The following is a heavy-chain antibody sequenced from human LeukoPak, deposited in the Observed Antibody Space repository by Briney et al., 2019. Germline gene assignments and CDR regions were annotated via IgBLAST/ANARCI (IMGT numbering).Heavy chain of an antibody. CDR1: GYSISSGYY. V-gene: IGHV4-38-2*02. CDR2: IYHSGST. Sequence: SETLSLTCTVSGYSISSGYYWGWIRQPPGKGLEWIGSIYHSGSTYYNPSLKSRVTISVDTSKNQFSLKLSSVTAADTAVYYCARDPLYSSSSGSGYWGQGTLVTVSS. D-gene: IGHD6-6*01. CDR3: ARDPLYSSSSGSGY. J-gene: IGHJ4*02.